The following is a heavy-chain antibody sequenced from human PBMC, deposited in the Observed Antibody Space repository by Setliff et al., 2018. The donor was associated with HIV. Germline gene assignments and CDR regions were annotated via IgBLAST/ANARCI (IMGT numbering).Heavy chain of an antibody. Sequence: SETLSLTCTVSGGSTDSGSYYWAWIRQPPGKGLEWIGSMYYTGSTYYNPSLKSRVTISIDTSKNQFSLKLNSVTAADTAMYYCARVGGSSGWYFVLGYSDYWGPGTLVTVSS. CDR3: ARVGGSSGWYFVLGYSDY. CDR1: GGSTDSGSYY. V-gene: IGHV4-39*01. D-gene: IGHD6-19*01. CDR2: MYYTGST. J-gene: IGHJ4*02.